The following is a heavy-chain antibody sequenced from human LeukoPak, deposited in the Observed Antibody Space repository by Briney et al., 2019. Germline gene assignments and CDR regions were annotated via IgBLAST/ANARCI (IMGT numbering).Heavy chain of an antibody. D-gene: IGHD3-22*01. V-gene: IGHV3-7*01. Sequence: GGSLRLSCAASGFTFSSYWMSWIRQAPGKGLEWVANIKQDGSEKYYVDSVKGRFTISRDNAKNSLYLQMNNLRAEDTAVYYCARAASTYYYDSSGYDYWGQGTLVTVSS. CDR2: IKQDGSEK. J-gene: IGHJ4*02. CDR3: ARAASTYYYDSSGYDY. CDR1: GFTFSSYW.